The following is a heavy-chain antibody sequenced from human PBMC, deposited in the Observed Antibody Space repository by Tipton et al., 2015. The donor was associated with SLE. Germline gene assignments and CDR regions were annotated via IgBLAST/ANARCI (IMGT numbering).Heavy chain of an antibody. D-gene: IGHD3-16*01. V-gene: IGHV3-23*01. CDR2: ISASGGRT. CDR1: GFMFSNYG. Sequence: SLRLSCAASGFMFSNYGMNWVRQAPGKGLEWVSSISASGGRTYYADSVKGRFTISRDNSKNMVNLQMNSLRAEDTAVYYCAKDGGVLGRNNWFDPWGQGTLVTVSS. CDR3: AKDGGVLGRNNWFDP. J-gene: IGHJ5*02.